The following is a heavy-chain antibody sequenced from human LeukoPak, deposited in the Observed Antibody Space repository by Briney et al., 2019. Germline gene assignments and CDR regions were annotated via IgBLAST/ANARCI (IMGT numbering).Heavy chain of an antibody. CDR2: IIPIFGTA. CDR3: ARAYFGDYYGSGSFDY. CDR1: GGTFSSYA. J-gene: IGHJ4*02. Sequence: SVKVSCKASGGTFSSYAISWVRQAPGQGLEWMGGIIPIFGTANYAQKFQGRVTITADESTSTAYMELSSLRSEDTAVYYCARAYFGDYYGSGSFDYWGQGTLVTVSS. D-gene: IGHD3-10*01. V-gene: IGHV1-69*13.